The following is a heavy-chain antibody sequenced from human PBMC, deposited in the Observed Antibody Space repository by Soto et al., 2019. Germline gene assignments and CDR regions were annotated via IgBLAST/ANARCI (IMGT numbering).Heavy chain of an antibody. Sequence: GASVXVSCTASGGTFRTLGISWVRQAPGQGLEWMGGIIPFFGTARYSQKFEDRITITADESTNTVYMDLRSLTSEDTAIYYCAKSAPMDAGDKYYYDFWGQGALVTVSS. CDR1: GGTFRTLG. CDR3: AKSAPMDAGDKYYYDF. V-gene: IGHV1-69*13. CDR2: IIPFFGTA. J-gene: IGHJ4*02. D-gene: IGHD4-17*01.